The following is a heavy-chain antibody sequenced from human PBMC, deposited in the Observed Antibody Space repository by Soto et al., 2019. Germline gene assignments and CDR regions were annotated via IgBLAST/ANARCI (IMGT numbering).Heavy chain of an antibody. Sequence: QPPGKGLEWIGYIKDSGSTYFSLSLKSRLTMFVDTSKNQFSLKLRSVTAADTAVYYCVRGREVGGRTEFGNWGQGLMVT. CDR2: IKDSGST. CDR3: VRGREVGGRTEFGN. D-gene: IGHD6-19*01. V-gene: IGHV4-30-4*01. J-gene: IGHJ4*02.